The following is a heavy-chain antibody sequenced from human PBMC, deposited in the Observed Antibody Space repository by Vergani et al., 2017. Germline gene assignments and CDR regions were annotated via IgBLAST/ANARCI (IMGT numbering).Heavy chain of an antibody. CDR3: ARDARYSYGVSGMDV. D-gene: IGHD5-18*01. CDR1: GYTFTSYA. Sequence: QVQLVQSGAEVKKPGASVKVSCKASGYTFTSYAMHWVRQAPGQRLEWMGWINAGNGNTKYSQKFQGRVTITRDTSASTAYMELRSLRSDDTAVYYCARDARYSYGVSGMDVWGQGTTVTVSS. V-gene: IGHV1-3*01. CDR2: INAGNGNT. J-gene: IGHJ6*02.